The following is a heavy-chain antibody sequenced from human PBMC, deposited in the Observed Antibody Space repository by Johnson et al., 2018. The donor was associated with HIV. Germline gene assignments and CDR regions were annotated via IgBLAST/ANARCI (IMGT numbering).Heavy chain of an antibody. CDR3: ARDPTTVITMAFDI. J-gene: IGHJ3*02. Sequence: MQLVESGGGLVQRGGSLRLSCAASGFTVSSNYMSWVRQAPGKGLEWVSVIYSGGRTYYADSVKGRFTISRDNSKNTLYLQMNSLRVEDTAMYYCARDPTTVITMAFDIWGQGTMVTVSS. CDR2: IYSGGRT. D-gene: IGHD4-11*01. CDR1: GFTVSSNY. V-gene: IGHV3-66*01.